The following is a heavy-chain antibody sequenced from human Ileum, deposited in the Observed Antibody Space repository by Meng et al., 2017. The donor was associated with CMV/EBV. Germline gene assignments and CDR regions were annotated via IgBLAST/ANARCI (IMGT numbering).Heavy chain of an antibody. Sequence: GGSLRLSCAASGFTFTSAWMSWVRQAPGKGLEWVGRIRSKADGGTTDDAATVKGSFLISRDDSKNTLYLQMKSLKSEDTAVYYCTTGPQMLYPYSYIMDVWGQGTTVTVSS. V-gene: IGHV3-15*01. D-gene: IGHD2-2*02. CDR3: TTGPQMLYPYSYIMDV. J-gene: IGHJ6*02. CDR2: IRSKADGGTT. CDR1: GFTFTSAW.